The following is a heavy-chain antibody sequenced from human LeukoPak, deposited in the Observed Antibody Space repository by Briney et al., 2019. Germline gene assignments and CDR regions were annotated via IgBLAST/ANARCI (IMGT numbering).Heavy chain of an antibody. CDR2: ISDDSYRT. CDR1: GFNFGGYY. V-gene: IGHV3-11*01. D-gene: IGHD4-17*01. CDR3: ARARRLGIGAHFDY. J-gene: IGHJ4*02. Sequence: GGSLRLSCIASGFNFGGYYMGWIRQAPGKGLEWVSYISDDSYRTPYGDSVKGRFTISRDNAKNSLYLQMDNLRVEDTAVYYCARARRLGIGAHFDYWGQGTLVTVSS.